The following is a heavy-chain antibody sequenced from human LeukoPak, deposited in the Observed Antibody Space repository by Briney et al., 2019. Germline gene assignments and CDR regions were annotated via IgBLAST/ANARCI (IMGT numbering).Heavy chain of an antibody. CDR1: GFTFDDYA. V-gene: IGHV3-9*03. J-gene: IGHJ3*02. CDR2: ISWNSGSI. D-gene: IGHD6-19*01. Sequence: PGGSLRLSCAASGFTFDDYAMHWVRQAPGKGPEWVSGISWNSGSIGYADSVKGRFTISRDNAKNSLYLQMNSLRAEDMALYYCAKSESSGWPIDAFDIWGKGTMVTVSS. CDR3: AKSESSGWPIDAFDI.